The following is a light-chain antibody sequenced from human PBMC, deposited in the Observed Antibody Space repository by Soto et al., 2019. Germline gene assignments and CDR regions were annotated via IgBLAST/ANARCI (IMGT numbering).Light chain of an antibody. V-gene: IGLV1-40*01. CDR3: QSYDNSLHVV. CDR1: GSNIGAGND. J-gene: IGLJ2*01. CDR2: ANN. Sequence: QSVLTQPPSVSGAPGQSVTISCTGSGSNIGAGNDAQWYQHLPELATKLLIYANNNRPSGVPDRFTGSKSGPSASLAFIGLRAEDEADYYCQSYDNSLHVVFGGGTKVTVL.